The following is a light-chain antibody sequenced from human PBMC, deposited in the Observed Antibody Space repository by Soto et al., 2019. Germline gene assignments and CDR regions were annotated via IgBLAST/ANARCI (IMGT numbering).Light chain of an antibody. Sequence: DIQFTQSPSFLSASVGYRVTITCRAGQGISSSLVWYQEKPGKAPKLLIYTASTLQSGVPSRFSGSGSGTEFTLTISSLQPEDFATYYCPQLANYPITFGQGTRLEI. CDR3: PQLANYPIT. CDR2: TAS. V-gene: IGKV1-9*01. J-gene: IGKJ5*01. CDR1: QGISSS.